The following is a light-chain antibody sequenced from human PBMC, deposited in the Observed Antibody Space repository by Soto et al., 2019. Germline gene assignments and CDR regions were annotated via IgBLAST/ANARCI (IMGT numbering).Light chain of an antibody. V-gene: IGLV1-44*01. Sequence: QSVLTQPPSTSETPGQTVTIPCSGGPSNIGNNAVHWYQQVPGTAPKFLIYSNSHRPSGVPDRFSGSKSGASASLAISGLQSEDEADYYCATWDDTLNGVIFGGGTKLTFL. CDR3: ATWDDTLNGVI. CDR1: PSNIGNNA. CDR2: SNS. J-gene: IGLJ2*01.